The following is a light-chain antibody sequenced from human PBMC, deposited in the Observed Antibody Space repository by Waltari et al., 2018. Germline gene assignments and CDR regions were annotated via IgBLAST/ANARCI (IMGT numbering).Light chain of an antibody. CDR2: AAS. CDR1: QLVDNF. J-gene: IGKJ2*01. V-gene: IGKV1-39*01. Sequence: DIQMTQSQSSLSVSVGDTVTITCRASQLVDNFLNWYQQKPGQAPSLLIYAASSLQSGVPSRFSGRGSGTDFTLTISSLQPEDFATYYCQQSYTTPYTFGQGTRLDIK. CDR3: QQSYTTPYT.